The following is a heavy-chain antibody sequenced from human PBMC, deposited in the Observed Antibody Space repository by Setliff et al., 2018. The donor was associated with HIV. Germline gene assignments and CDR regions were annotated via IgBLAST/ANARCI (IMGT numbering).Heavy chain of an antibody. CDR2: IYPGDSDI. J-gene: IGHJ3*01. Sequence: PGESLKISCKGSGYSFTNSWIGWVRQMPGKGLEWMGIIYPGDSDIRYNPSFQSQVTISADKSIATAYLEIHNLKASDTATYYCARRDGRSMNAFQIWGPGTKVTVSS. CDR1: GYSFTNSW. V-gene: IGHV5-51*01. CDR3: ARRDGRSMNAFQI. D-gene: IGHD6-13*01.